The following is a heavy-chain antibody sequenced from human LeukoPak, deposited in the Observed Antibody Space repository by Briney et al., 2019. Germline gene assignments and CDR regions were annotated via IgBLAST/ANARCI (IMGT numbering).Heavy chain of an antibody. D-gene: IGHD3-10*01. J-gene: IGHJ6*02. CDR1: GYTFTGYY. Sequence: ASVKVSCKASGYTFTGYYIHWVRQAPGQGLEWVGWINPNSGGTNYAQKFQGRVTMTRDTSISTAYMELSRLRSDDTAVYYCATYSSGSYLLYYYGMDVWGQGTTVTVSS. CDR3: ATYSSGSYLLYYYGMDV. V-gene: IGHV1-2*02. CDR2: INPNSGGT.